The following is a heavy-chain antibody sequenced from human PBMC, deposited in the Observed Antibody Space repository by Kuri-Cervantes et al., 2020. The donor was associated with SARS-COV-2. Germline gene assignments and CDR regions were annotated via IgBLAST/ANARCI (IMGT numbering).Heavy chain of an antibody. CDR1: GFTFRGLW. D-gene: IGHD3-3*01. J-gene: IGHJ6*02. CDR2: INPDGSYT. V-gene: IGHV3-74*01. Sequence: LSLTCAASGFTFRGLWIHWVRQAPGKGLVWVSRINPDGSYTNNADSVKGRFTLSRDNAKNMLFLQMNSLRAEDTAVYYCAREPPKKIFGVDLYYYYGMDVWGQGTTVTVSS. CDR3: AREPPKKIFGVDLYYYYGMDV.